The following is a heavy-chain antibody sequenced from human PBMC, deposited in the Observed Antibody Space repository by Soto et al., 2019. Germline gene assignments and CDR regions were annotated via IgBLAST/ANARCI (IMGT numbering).Heavy chain of an antibody. D-gene: IGHD6-19*01. V-gene: IGHV1-3*01. Sequence: ASVKVSCKASGYTFTSYAMHWVRQAPGQRLEWMGWINAGNGNTKYSQKFQGRVTITRDTSASTAYMELSSLRSEDTDVYYCASPRWLASNYYGTDVWGQGTTVTVSS. CDR1: GYTFTSYA. CDR2: INAGNGNT. J-gene: IGHJ6*02. CDR3: ASPRWLASNYYGTDV.